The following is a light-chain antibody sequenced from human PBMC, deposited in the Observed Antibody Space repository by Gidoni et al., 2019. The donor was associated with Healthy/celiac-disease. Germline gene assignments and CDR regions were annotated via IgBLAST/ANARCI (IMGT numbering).Light chain of an antibody. Sequence: EIVLTQSPATLSLSPGERATLSCRASQSVSSYLAWYQQNPGQAPRLLIDDSSNRAPGIPARWSGSGSGTDFTLTISSLEPEDFAVYYCQQRSNWPPDITFGQGTRLEIK. CDR1: QSVSSY. CDR3: QQRSNWPPDIT. J-gene: IGKJ5*01. CDR2: DSS. V-gene: IGKV3-11*01.